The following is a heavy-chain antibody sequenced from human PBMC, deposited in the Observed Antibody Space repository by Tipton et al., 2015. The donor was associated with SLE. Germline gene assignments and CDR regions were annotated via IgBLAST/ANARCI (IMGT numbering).Heavy chain of an antibody. J-gene: IGHJ4*02. V-gene: IGHV4-34*01. CDR1: GGSFSGYY. Sequence: LRLSCAVYGGSFSGYYWSWIRQPPGKGLEWIGEINHSGSTNYNPSLKSRVTISVDTSKNQFSLKLSSVTAADTAVYYCARTTTTNWNFDYWGQGTLVTVSS. D-gene: IGHD1-1*01. CDR3: ARTTTTNWNFDY. CDR2: INHSGST.